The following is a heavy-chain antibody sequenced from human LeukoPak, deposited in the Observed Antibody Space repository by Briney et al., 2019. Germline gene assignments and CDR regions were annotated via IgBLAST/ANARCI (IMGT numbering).Heavy chain of an antibody. CDR1: GFTFSSYA. CDR2: IYSGGST. CDR3: ARGFTYYYDSSGSFDAFDI. Sequence: GGSLRLSCAASGFTFSSYAMSWVRQAPGKGLEWVSVIYSGGSTYYADSVKGRFTISRDNSKNTLYLQMNSLRAEDTAVYYCARGFTYYYDSSGSFDAFDIWGQGTMVTVSS. D-gene: IGHD3-22*01. J-gene: IGHJ3*02. V-gene: IGHV3-53*01.